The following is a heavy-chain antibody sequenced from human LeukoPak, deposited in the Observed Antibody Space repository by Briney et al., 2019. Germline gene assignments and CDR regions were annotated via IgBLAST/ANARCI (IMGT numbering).Heavy chain of an antibody. CDR1: GFTFSSYE. CDR2: ISSSGNTI. Sequence: GGSLRLSCAASGFTFSSYEMNWVRQAPGKGLEWVSYISSSGNTIYYADSVKGRFTISRDNAKISLYLQMNSLRAEDTAVYYCARGDPGIATTGPPFDYWGQGTLVTVSS. V-gene: IGHV3-48*03. D-gene: IGHD6-13*01. J-gene: IGHJ4*02. CDR3: ARGDPGIATTGPPFDY.